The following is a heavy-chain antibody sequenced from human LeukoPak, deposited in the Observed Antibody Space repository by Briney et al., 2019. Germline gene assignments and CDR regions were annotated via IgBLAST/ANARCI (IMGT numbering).Heavy chain of an antibody. CDR3: ARRGAAGKDY. CDR1: GFTVSSNY. CDR2: IYSGGST. D-gene: IGHD6-13*01. V-gene: IGHV3-66*01. Sequence: PGGSLRLSCAVSGFTVSSNYMSWVRQAPGKGLEWVSVIYSGGSTYYADSVKGRFTISRDNSKNTLYLQMNSLRAEDTAVYYCARRGAAGKDYWGQGTLVTVSS. J-gene: IGHJ4*02.